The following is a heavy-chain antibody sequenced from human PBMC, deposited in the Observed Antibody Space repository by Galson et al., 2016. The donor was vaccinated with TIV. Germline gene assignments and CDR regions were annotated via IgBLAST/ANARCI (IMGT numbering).Heavy chain of an antibody. Sequence: PALVKPTQTLTLTCSFSGFSLSTSGVGVGWIRQPPGKALDWLALIYWDNDKRYSPSLKTRLTITKDTSKNVVVLTMTNMDPVDTATYYGAHSSSPGTWSLIGEAFDIVGQGTMVTVSS. CDR2: IYWDNDK. D-gene: IGHD6-13*01. CDR3: AHSSSPGTWSLIGEAFDI. J-gene: IGHJ3*02. CDR1: GFSLSTSGVG. V-gene: IGHV2-5*02.